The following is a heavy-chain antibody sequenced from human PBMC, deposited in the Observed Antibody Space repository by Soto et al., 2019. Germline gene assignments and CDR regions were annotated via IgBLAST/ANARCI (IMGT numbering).Heavy chain of an antibody. CDR1: GYTITSYA. D-gene: IGHD5-18*01. Sequence: ASVKVSCKACGYTITSYAMHWVRQAPGQRLEWMGWINAGNGNTKYSQKFQGRVTITRDTSASTAYMELSSLRSEDTAVYYCARDFSIQLWSDFDYWGQGTLVTVSS. CDR2: INAGNGNT. J-gene: IGHJ4*02. CDR3: ARDFSIQLWSDFDY. V-gene: IGHV1-3*01.